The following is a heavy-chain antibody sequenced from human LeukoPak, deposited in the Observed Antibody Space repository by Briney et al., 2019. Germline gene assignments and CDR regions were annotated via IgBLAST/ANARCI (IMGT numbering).Heavy chain of an antibody. D-gene: IGHD3-3*01. CDR3: AKGPTQVLRFLRDGKTYYMDV. Sequence: GGSLRLSCAASGFTFSNYGMHWVRPAPGRGLECVAVIWYDGNHQYYAESVKGRFTISRDNSKNTLYLQMDSLRVEDTAVYYCAKGPTQVLRFLRDGKTYYMDVWGNGTSVLVAS. J-gene: IGHJ6*03. CDR1: GFTFSNYG. V-gene: IGHV3-33*06. CDR2: IWYDGNHQ.